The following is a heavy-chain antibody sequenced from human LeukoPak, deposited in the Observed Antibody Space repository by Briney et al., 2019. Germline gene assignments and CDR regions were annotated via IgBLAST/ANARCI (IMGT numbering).Heavy chain of an antibody. D-gene: IGHD3-22*01. CDR2: INPNNGDT. CDR3: PRDQNFLGSGGYFGIDC. CDR1: GYTFTRYY. J-gene: IGHJ4*02. Sequence: SVKVSRKTSGYTFTRYYIHWVRQAPAQGLEWIGWINPNNGDTKYAQKFQDRVTINRHTPMHTAHVDQSRLTSDDTAVYYCPRDQNFLGSGGYFGIDCWGQGTLVTV. V-gene: IGHV1-2*02.